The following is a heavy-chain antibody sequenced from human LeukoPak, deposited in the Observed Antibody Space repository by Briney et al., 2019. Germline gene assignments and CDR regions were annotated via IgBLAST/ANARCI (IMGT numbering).Heavy chain of an antibody. V-gene: IGHV4-59*08. D-gene: IGHD3-10*01. CDR3: ARHAARGASYYYGSGDNWFDP. Sequence: PSETLSLTCTVSGGSISSYYWSWIRQPPGKGLDWIGYIYYSGSTNYNPSLKSRVTISVDTSKNQFSLKLSSVTAADTAVYYCARHAARGASYYYGSGDNWFDPWGQGTLVTVSS. CDR1: GGSISSYY. CDR2: IYYSGST. J-gene: IGHJ5*02.